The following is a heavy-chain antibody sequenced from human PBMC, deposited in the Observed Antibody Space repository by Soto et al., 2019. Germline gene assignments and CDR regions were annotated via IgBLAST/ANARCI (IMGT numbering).Heavy chain of an antibody. CDR3: AKSPENYHYGMDV. Sequence: QVQLVQSGAEVKKPGSSVKVSCKASGGTFSSYAISWVRQAPGQGLEWMGGIIPIFGTADYAQKFQGRVTITADESTSTAYGELSSLRSEDTASYDCAKSPENYHYGMDVWGQGTTVTVSS. V-gene: IGHV1-69*12. CDR2: IIPIFGTA. J-gene: IGHJ6*02. CDR1: GGTFSSYA.